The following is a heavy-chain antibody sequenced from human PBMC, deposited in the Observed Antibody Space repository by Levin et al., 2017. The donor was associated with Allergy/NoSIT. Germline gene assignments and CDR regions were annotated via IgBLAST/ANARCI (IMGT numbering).Heavy chain of an antibody. CDR1: GFRFSSYA. CDR2: ISSISSSI. J-gene: IGHJ4*01. Sequence: LSLTCAASGFRFSSYAMNWVRQAPGKGLEWVSYISSISSSIYYADSVKGRFTISRDNAKNSLYLQLNSLKDEDTAVYYCARGGPPDYWGHGTLVTVSS. CDR3: ARGGPPDY. V-gene: IGHV3-48*02.